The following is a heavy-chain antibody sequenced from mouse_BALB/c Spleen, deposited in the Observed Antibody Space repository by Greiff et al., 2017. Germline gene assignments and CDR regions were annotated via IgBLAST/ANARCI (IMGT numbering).Heavy chain of an antibody. J-gene: IGHJ3*01. V-gene: IGHV3-2*02. Sequence: DVQLQESGPGLVKPSQSLSLTCTVTGYSITSDYAWNWIRQFPGNKLEWMGYISYSGSTSYNPSLKSRISITRDTSKNQFFLQLNSVTTEDTATYYCAGPPAWFAYWGQGTLVTVSA. CDR2: ISYSGST. CDR3: AGPPAWFAY. CDR1: GYSITSDYA.